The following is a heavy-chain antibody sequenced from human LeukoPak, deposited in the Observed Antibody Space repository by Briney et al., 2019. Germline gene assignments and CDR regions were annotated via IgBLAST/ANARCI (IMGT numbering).Heavy chain of an antibody. V-gene: IGHV3-30*04. CDR1: GFTFSSYA. Sequence: GGSLRLSCAASGFTFSSYAMHWVRQAPGKGLEWVAVISYDGSNKYYADSVKGRFTISRDNSKNTLYLQMNSLRAEDTAVYYCARSEQWLVHGYYYYYYYMDVWGKGTTVTISS. CDR3: ARSEQWLVHGYYYYYYYMDV. D-gene: IGHD6-19*01. CDR2: ISYDGSNK. J-gene: IGHJ6*03.